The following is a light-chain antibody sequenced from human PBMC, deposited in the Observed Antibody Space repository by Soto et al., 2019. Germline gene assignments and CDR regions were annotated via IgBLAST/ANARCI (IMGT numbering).Light chain of an antibody. Sequence: EKVMTQPPATLSATPGERAPLSCRASQSVNTNLAWYQQKPGQAPRLLIYDASTRATGIPASFSGSGSGTEFTLTITSLQSEDSAVYYCQQYNSLPYTFGHGTKVDIK. CDR2: DAS. J-gene: IGKJ2*01. CDR1: QSVNTN. V-gene: IGKV3-15*01. CDR3: QQYNSLPYT.